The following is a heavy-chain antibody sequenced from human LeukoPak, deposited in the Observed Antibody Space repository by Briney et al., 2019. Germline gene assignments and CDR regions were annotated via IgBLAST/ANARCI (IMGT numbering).Heavy chain of an antibody. CDR1: GYSFTSYW. J-gene: IGHJ5*02. V-gene: IGHV5-51*01. D-gene: IGHD2-15*01. CDR2: IYPGDSDT. CDR3: ARRQRYCSGGSCYWFDP. Sequence: GESLKISCKGSGYSFTSYWIGWVRQMPGKGLEWMGIIYPGDSDTRYSPSFQGQVTISADKSISTAYLQWSSLKAPDTAMYYCARRQRYCSGGSCYWFDPWGQGTLVTVSS.